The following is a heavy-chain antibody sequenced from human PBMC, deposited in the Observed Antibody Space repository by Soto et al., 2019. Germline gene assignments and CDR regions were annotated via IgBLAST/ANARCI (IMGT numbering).Heavy chain of an antibody. CDR1: GFTVSSNY. Sequence: GSLRLSCAASGFTVSSNYMSWVRQAPGKGLEWVSVIYSGGSTYYADSVKGRFTISRDNSKNTLYLQMNSLRAEDTAVYYCTAAYSSGWQIYYYYYGMDVWGQGTTVTVSS. V-gene: IGHV3-66*01. D-gene: IGHD6-19*01. CDR2: IYSGGST. J-gene: IGHJ6*02. CDR3: TAAYSSGWQIYYYYYGMDV.